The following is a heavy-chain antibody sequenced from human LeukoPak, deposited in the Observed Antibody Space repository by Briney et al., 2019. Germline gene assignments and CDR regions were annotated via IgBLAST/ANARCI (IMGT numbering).Heavy chain of an antibody. CDR2: IYTDGST. V-gene: IGHV4-4*07. J-gene: IGHJ4*02. D-gene: IGHD3-22*01. CDR3: ARDAYYYDSSGYYNSDY. Sequence: KPSETLSLTCTVSGGSISSYYWSWIRQPAGKGLEWIGRIYTDGSTYYNPSLKSRVTMSVDTSKNQFSLKLTSVTAADTAVCYCARDAYYYDSSGYYNSDYWGQGTLVTVSS. CDR1: GGSISSYY.